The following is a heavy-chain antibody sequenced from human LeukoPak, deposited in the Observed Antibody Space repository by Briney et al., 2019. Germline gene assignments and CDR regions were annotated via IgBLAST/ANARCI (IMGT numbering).Heavy chain of an antibody. Sequence: PGGSLRLSCAASGFTFSTYWMHWVRRAPGKGLLWVSRINGDGTSTKYADSVKGRFTISRDNARHTLYLQMNSLRAEDTAVYYCARASTTVPNLLDYWGQGTLVTVSS. CDR1: GFTFSTYW. V-gene: IGHV3-74*03. CDR2: INGDGTST. J-gene: IGHJ4*02. CDR3: ARASTTVPNLLDY. D-gene: IGHD4-17*01.